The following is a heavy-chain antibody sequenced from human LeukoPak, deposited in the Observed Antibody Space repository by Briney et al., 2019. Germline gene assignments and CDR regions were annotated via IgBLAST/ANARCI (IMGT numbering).Heavy chain of an antibody. J-gene: IGHJ1*01. CDR2: ISGYNGKT. CDR3: ARVVQSTDSSGLYLPEYFQH. Sequence: ASVKVSCKASGYTFSSYGISRVRQAPGQGLEWMGWISGYNGKTHYAQKVQGRVTMTTDTSTTTAYMELRSLRSDDTAVYYCARVVQSTDSSGLYLPEYFQHWGQGTLVTVSS. CDR1: GYTFSSYG. D-gene: IGHD3-22*01. V-gene: IGHV1-18*01.